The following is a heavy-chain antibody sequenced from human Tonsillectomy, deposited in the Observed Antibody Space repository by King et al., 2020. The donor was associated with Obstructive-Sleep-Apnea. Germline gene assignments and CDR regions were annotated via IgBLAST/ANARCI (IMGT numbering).Heavy chain of an antibody. D-gene: IGHD2-2*01. V-gene: IGHV3-64*01. J-gene: IGHJ4*02. CDR3: ARDPYCSSTSCHYPFDY. Sequence: VQLVESGGGLVQPGGSLRLSCAASGFTFSSYAMHWVRQAPGKGLEYVSAFSSNGGSTYFANSLKGRFTISRDNSKNTLYLQMGSLRAEDMAVYYCARDPYCSSTSCHYPFDYWGQGTLVTVSS. CDR2: FSSNGGST. CDR1: GFTFSSYA.